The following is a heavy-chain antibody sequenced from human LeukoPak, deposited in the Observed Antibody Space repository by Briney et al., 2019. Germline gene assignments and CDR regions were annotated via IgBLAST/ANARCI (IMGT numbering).Heavy chain of an antibody. J-gene: IGHJ4*02. Sequence: PGGSLRLSCAASGFTFSSYSMNWVRQAAGKGLEWVSSISSSSSYIYYADSVKGRFTISRDNAKNSLYLQMNSLRAEDTAVYYCAKPWHYCGGDCSIFDYWGQRPRVTVSS. CDR1: GFTFSSYS. CDR3: AKPWHYCGGDCSIFDY. V-gene: IGHV3-21*01. CDR2: ISSSSSYI. D-gene: IGHD2-21*02.